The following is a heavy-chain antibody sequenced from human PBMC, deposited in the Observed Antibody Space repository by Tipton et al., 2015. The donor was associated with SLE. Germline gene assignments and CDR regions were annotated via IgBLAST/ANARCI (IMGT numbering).Heavy chain of an antibody. J-gene: IGHJ4*02. V-gene: IGHV4-59*01. Sequence: TLSLTCTVSGASISSYYWSWIRQPPGKGLEWIGYIYYSGSTNYNPSPKSRVTISVDTSKNQFSLKLSSVTAADTAVYYCASWSPERTSGWSRFDYWGQGTLVTVSS. CDR1: GASISSYY. CDR2: IYYSGST. CDR3: ASWSPERTSGWSRFDY. D-gene: IGHD6-19*01.